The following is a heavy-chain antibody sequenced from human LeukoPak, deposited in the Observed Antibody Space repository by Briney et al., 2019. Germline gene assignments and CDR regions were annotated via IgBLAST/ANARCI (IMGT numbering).Heavy chain of an antibody. CDR1: GGSISSGGYY. Sequence: PSQTLSLTCTVSGGSISSGGYYWSWIRQHPGKGLEWLGYIYYSGSTNYNPSLKSRVTISVDTSKNQFSLKLSSVTAADTAVYYCARLRPFGVVINNWFDPWGQGTLVTVSS. J-gene: IGHJ5*02. D-gene: IGHD3-3*01. V-gene: IGHV4-31*03. CDR2: IYYSGST. CDR3: ARLRPFGVVINNWFDP.